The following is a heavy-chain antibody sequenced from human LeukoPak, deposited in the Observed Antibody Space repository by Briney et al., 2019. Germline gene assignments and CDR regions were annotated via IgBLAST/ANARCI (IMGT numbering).Heavy chain of an antibody. Sequence: PGGSLRLSCAASGFTFSSYWMSWVRQAPGKGLEWVANIKQDGSEKYYVDSVKGRFTISRDNAKNSLYLQMNSLRAEDTAVYYCASRYYDSSGYWDYYYYYGMDVWGQGTTVTVSS. V-gene: IGHV3-7*01. CDR2: IKQDGSEK. CDR1: GFTFSSYW. CDR3: ASRYYDSSGYWDYYYYYGMDV. D-gene: IGHD3-22*01. J-gene: IGHJ6*02.